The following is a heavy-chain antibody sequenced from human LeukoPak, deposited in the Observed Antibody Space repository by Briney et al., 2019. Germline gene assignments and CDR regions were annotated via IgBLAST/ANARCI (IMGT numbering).Heavy chain of an antibody. D-gene: IGHD3-10*01. Sequence: PSETLSLTCTVSGGSISSGGYYWGWIRQPPGKGLDWIAFTYHTGSTYYNPSLKSRVTMSVDTSKNQFSLKLSSVTAADTAVYYCARHSEIREDPHFDYWGQGTLVTVSS. CDR3: ARHSEIREDPHFDY. V-gene: IGHV4-39*01. J-gene: IGHJ4*02. CDR2: TYHTGST. CDR1: GGSISSGGYY.